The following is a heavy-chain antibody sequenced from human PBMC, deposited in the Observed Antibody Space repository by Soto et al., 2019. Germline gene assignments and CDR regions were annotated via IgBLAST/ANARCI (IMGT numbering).Heavy chain of an antibody. D-gene: IGHD1-26*01. CDR3: AKESTVGSPGDYFDS. CDR1: GVTFSSYD. V-gene: IGHV3-23*01. CDR2: IGVYANT. J-gene: IGHJ4*02. Sequence: AGSLRLSSAAPGVTFSSYDMNWVRQAPGKGLEWVSAIGVYANTYYADSVKGRFTISRDDSRNTVHLQLNSLRVDDTAVYYCAKESTVGSPGDYFDSWGQGTLVTVSS.